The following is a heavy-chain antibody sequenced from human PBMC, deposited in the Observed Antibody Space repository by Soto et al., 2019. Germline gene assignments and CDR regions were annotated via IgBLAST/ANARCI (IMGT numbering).Heavy chain of an antibody. CDR1: GGSVSGYY. V-gene: IGHV4-59*02. CDR2: VHYSGST. Sequence: SETLSLTCTVSGGSVSGYYWSWIRQPPGKGLEWVGYVHYSGSTNYNPSLKSRVSISVDTSKNQFSLQLSSVTAADTALYSCARLADCSTTGCPRTYWHFDLWGRGTLVTVSS. CDR3: ARLADCSTTGCPRTYWHFDL. D-gene: IGHD2-2*01. J-gene: IGHJ2*01.